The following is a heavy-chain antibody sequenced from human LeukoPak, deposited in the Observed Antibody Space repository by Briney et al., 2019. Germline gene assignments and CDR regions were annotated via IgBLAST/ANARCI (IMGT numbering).Heavy chain of an antibody. V-gene: IGHV4-34*01. Sequence: NPSETLSLTCAVYSASFSGYYWNWIRQPPGKGLEWIGEISHSGSTNYNPSLKSRVTISEDTSKNQFSLKLSSVTAADTAVYYCARQTGSGLFILPGGQGTLVTVSS. D-gene: IGHD3/OR15-3a*01. CDR1: SASFSGYY. CDR2: ISHSGST. J-gene: IGHJ4*02. CDR3: ARQTGSGLFILP.